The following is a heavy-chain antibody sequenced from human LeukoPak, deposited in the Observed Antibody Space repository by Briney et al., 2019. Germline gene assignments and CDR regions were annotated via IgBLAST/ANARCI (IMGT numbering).Heavy chain of an antibody. V-gene: IGHV4-59*08. CDR3: ARTGYLGIDY. D-gene: IGHD5-12*01. Sequence: PSETLSLTCTVSGGSVSNYYWSWIRQSPGKGLEWIGYIYYTETSYNPSLKSRVTISADTSKNQFSLKLSSVTAADTAVYYCARTGYLGIDYWGQGTLVTVSS. CDR2: IYYTET. CDR1: GGSVSNYY. J-gene: IGHJ4*02.